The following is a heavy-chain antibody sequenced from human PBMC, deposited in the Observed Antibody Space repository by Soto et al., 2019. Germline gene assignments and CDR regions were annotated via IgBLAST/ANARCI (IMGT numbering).Heavy chain of an antibody. CDR1: GGSISNDDYY. D-gene: IGHD3-9*01. CDR3: ASYYFDTCLTKGPGSNWFGP. J-gene: IGHJ5*02. V-gene: IGHV4-30-4*01. Sequence: QVQLQESGPGLVRPSQTLSLTCTVSGGSISNDDYYWGWIRQSPGKGLEWIGYMHYRGTAYYNPSLNSRTSITMDTSRNPFSLSLTSVTAADTAVYFFASYYFDTCLTKGPGSNWFGPWGQGTLVTVSS. CDR2: MHYRGTA.